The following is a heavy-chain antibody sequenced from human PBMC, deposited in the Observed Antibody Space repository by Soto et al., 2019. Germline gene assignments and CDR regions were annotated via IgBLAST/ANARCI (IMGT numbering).Heavy chain of an antibody. V-gene: IGHV4-38-2*01. Sequence: KTSETLSLTCAASGYSISSGYYCGWIRQPPGKGLEWIGSIYHSGSTYYNPSLKSRVTISIDTSKNQFSLKLSSVTASDTAVYYCASYSSNFMDVWGQGTTVTVSS. CDR1: GYSISSGYY. J-gene: IGHJ6*02. D-gene: IGHD6-13*01. CDR2: IYHSGST. CDR3: ASYSSNFMDV.